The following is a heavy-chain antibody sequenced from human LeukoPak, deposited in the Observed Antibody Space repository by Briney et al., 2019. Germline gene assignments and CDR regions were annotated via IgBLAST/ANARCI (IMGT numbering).Heavy chain of an antibody. CDR3: AKDSRPWIQLWSPTDYYYYMDV. CDR2: ISGSGGIT. J-gene: IGHJ6*03. Sequence: PGGSLRLSCAASGFTFSSYVMSWVRQAPGKGLERVSSISGSGGITDYADSVKGRFTISRDNFKDMVHLQMNTLRAEDTAVYYCAKDSRPWIQLWSPTDYYYYMDVWGKGTAVTVSS. V-gene: IGHV3-23*01. CDR1: GFTFSSYV. D-gene: IGHD5-18*01.